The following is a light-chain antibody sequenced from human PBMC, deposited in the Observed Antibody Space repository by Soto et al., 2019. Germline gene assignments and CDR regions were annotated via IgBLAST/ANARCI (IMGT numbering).Light chain of an antibody. V-gene: IGKV1-39*01. J-gene: IGKJ1*01. CDR1: QSISNY. CDR3: QQTYKTPLT. CDR2: LAS. Sequence: DIQMTQSPSSLSAPVGDRVTITCRASQSISNYLNWYQQRPGKAPKLLIYLASSLSSGVPSKFSGSGSGTDFTLTISVLQPEDSATYYCQQTYKTPLTFGQGTKVEIK.